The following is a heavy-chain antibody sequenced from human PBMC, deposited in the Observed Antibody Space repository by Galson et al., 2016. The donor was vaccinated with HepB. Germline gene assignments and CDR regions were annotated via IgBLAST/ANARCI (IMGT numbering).Heavy chain of an antibody. CDR3: ARDLWRGGRIDY. J-gene: IGHJ4*02. CDR2: ISFDGSNK. CDR1: GFTFSSFS. V-gene: IGHV3-30*03. Sequence: SLRLSCAVSGFTFSSFSMNWVRQAPGKGLEWVAVISFDGSNKYYADSVKGRFTISRDNSKNTLYLQMNSLRAEDTAVYYCARDLWRGGRIDYWGQGTLVTVSS. D-gene: IGHD4-23*01.